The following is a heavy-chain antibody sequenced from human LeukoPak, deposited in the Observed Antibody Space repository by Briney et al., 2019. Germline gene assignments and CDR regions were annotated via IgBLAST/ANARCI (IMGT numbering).Heavy chain of an antibody. D-gene: IGHD3-3*01. CDR2: INPNSGGT. CDR1: GYTFTGYY. CDR3: ARPMDTIFEGDV. Sequence: ASVKVSCKASGYTFTGYYMNWVRQAPGQGLEWMGWINPNSGGTNYARKFQGRVTMTRDTSTSTAYMDLSRLRSDDTAVYYCARPMDTIFEGDVWGKGTTVTVSS. V-gene: IGHV1-2*02. J-gene: IGHJ6*04.